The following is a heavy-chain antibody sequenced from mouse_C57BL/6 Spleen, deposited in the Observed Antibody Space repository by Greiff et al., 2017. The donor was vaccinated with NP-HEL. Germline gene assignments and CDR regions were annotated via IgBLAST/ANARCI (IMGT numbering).Heavy chain of an antibody. Sequence: VQLKESGPELVKPGASVKMSCKASGYTFTDYNMHWVKQSHGKSLEWIGYINPNNGGTSYNQKFKGKATLTVNKSSSTAYMELRSLTSEDSAVYYCASLLRYYFDYWGQGTTLTVSS. J-gene: IGHJ2*01. D-gene: IGHD1-1*01. CDR1: GYTFTDYN. CDR2: INPNNGGT. V-gene: IGHV1-22*01. CDR3: ASLLRYYFDY.